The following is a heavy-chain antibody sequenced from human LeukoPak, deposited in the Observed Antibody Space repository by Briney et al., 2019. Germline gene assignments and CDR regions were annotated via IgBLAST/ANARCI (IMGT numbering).Heavy chain of an antibody. D-gene: IGHD6-13*01. CDR2: IYYSGST. CDR3: ARVIAAAGRGAIDY. J-gene: IGHJ4*02. V-gene: IGHV4-39*07. Sequence: PSETLSLTCTVSGGSISSSSYYWGWIRQPPGKGLEWIGSIYYSGSTYYNPSLKSRVTISVDTSKNQFSLKLSSVTAADTAVYYCARVIAAAGRGAIDYWGQGTLVTVSS. CDR1: GGSISSSSYY.